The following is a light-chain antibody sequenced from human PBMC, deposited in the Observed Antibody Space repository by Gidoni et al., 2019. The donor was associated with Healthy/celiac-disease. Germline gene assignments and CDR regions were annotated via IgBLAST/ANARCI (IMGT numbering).Light chain of an antibody. CDR3: QQYGSSPALT. CDR1: QSVSSSY. V-gene: IGKV3-20*01. Sequence: EIVLKPSPGTLSLSPGERATLSCRASQSVSSSYFAWYQQKPGQAPRLLIYGASSRATGIPDRFSGSGSGTDFTLTISRLEPEDFAVYYCQQYGSSPALTFGGGTKVEIK. J-gene: IGKJ4*01. CDR2: GAS.